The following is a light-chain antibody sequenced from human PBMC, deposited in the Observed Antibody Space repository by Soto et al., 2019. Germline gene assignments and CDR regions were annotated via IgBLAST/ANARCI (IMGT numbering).Light chain of an antibody. J-gene: IGKJ1*01. V-gene: IGKV3-15*01. CDR2: GAS. CDR3: QQYNDWPPKRT. CDR1: QSITTN. Sequence: EVVMTQSPVTLSVSPGERATLSCRASQSITTNLAWYQQKPGQAPRLLIYGASTRATGVPASFSGSGSGTQFTLTINSLQSEDFAVYYCQQYNDWPPKRTFGQGTKVDIK.